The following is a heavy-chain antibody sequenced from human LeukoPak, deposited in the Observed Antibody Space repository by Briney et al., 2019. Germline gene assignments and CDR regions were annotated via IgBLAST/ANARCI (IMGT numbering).Heavy chain of an antibody. CDR2: MNPNSGNT. Sequence: GASVKVSCKVSGYTLTELSMHWVRQAPGQGLEWMGWMNPNSGNTAYAQKFQGRVTITSDTSITTAYMELSSLRSEDTAVYYCATSLFCSNGVCYTGGYYFDYWGQGTLVTVSS. D-gene: IGHD2-8*01. V-gene: IGHV1-8*03. CDR1: GYTLTELS. J-gene: IGHJ4*02. CDR3: ATSLFCSNGVCYTGGYYFDY.